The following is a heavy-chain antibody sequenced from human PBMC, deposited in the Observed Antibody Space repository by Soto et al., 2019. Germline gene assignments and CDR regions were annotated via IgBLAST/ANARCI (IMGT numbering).Heavy chain of an antibody. CDR3: ERDPTDYGDYGAYYYYYMDV. V-gene: IGHV3-21*01. J-gene: IGHJ6*03. CDR2: ISSSSSYI. D-gene: IGHD4-17*01. Sequence: EVQLVESGGGLVKPGGSLRLSCAASGFTFSSYSMNWVRQAPGKGLEWVSSISSSSSYIYYADSVKGRFTISRDNAKNSLYLQMNSLRAEDTAVYYCERDPTDYGDYGAYYYYYMDVGGKGTTVTVSS. CDR1: GFTFSSYS.